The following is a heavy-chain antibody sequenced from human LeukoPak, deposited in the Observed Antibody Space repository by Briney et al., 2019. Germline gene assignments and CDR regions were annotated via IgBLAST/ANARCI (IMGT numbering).Heavy chain of an antibody. D-gene: IGHD2-2*01. CDR2: IFNAGRT. J-gene: IGHJ6*02. CDR1: GFTVSDTY. V-gene: IGHV3-53*01. CDR3: ASAIFVEVVVQDV. Sequence: GGSLRLSCAASGFTVSDTYMSWVRQAAGKGWEWVSTIFNAGRTTYGDSVKGRFTVSRDNAKNSLYLQMNSLRAEDTAVYYCASAIFVEVVVQDVWGQGTTVTVSS.